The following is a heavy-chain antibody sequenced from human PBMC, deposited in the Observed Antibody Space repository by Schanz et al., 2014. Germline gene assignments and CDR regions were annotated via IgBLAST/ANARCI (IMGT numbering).Heavy chain of an antibody. CDR2: IDPRDGAT. Sequence: QVHVVQSGAVLKTPGASVNVSCKTSGQTVSSYFIQWVRQAPGQGLEWMGIIDPRDGATNYGVKFQGRVTMARDTSTTTVSMHLRGLRSDDTAIYYCARDGGGPTVTTGYYGMDVWGQGTTVTVSS. J-gene: IGHJ6*02. V-gene: IGHV1-46*01. D-gene: IGHD4-17*01. CDR1: GQTVSSYF. CDR3: ARDGGGPTVTTGYYGMDV.